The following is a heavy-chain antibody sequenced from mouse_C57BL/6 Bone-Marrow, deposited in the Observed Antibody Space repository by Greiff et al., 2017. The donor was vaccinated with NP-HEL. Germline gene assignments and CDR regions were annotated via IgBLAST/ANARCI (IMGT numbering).Heavy chain of an antibody. CDR3: AREELGYYFDY. CDR2: INPNNGGT. Sequence: DVQLQESGPELVKPGASVKMSCKASGYTFTDYNMHWVKQSHGKSLEWIGYINPNNGGTSYNQKFKGKATLTVNKSSSTAYMELRSLTSEDSAVYYCAREELGYYFDYWGQGTTLTVSS. CDR1: GYTFTDYN. V-gene: IGHV1-22*01. D-gene: IGHD4-1*01. J-gene: IGHJ2*01.